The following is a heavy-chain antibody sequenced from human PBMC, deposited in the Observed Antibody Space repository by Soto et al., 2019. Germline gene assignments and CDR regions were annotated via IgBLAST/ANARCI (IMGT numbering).Heavy chain of an antibody. CDR2: IWCEGSKK. D-gene: IGHD1-26*01. Sequence: PGGSLRLSCAASGFTFSSHGMHWFRQAPGKGLEWVALIWCEGSKKYHADSVKGRITISRDNSKNTLYLQMNSLRAEDTAVYYWARITGNYLGIDYWAQRTMDTVPS. V-gene: IGHV3-33*01. CDR3: ARITGNYLGIDY. CDR1: GFTFSSHG. J-gene: IGHJ4*02.